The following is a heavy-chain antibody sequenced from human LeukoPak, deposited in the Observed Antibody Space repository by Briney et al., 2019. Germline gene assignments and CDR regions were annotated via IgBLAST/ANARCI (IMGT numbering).Heavy chain of an antibody. J-gene: IGHJ4*02. D-gene: IGHD3-9*01. CDR1: GGSISSYY. Sequence: PSETLSLTCTVSGGSISSYYWSWIRQPPGKGLEWIGYIYYSGSTNYNPSLKSRVTISVDTSKNQLSLKLSSVTAADTAVYYCARLRGSYDILTGYSYYFDYWGQGTLVTVSS. V-gene: IGHV4-59*08. CDR3: ARLRGSYDILTGYSYYFDY. CDR2: IYYSGST.